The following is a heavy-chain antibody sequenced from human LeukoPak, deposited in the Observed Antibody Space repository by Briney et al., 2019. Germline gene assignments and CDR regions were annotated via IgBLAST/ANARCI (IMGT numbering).Heavy chain of an antibody. CDR3: ARVEDGGNPPPDAFDI. D-gene: IGHD4-23*01. CDR1: GFTFSSYW. CDR2: INTDGSST. J-gene: IGHJ3*02. V-gene: IGHV3-74*01. Sequence: PGGSLRLSCAASGFTFSSYWMHWVRQAPGKGLVWVSRINTDGSSTSYADSVKGRFTISRDNAKNTLYLQMNSLRAEDTAVYYCARVEDGGNPPPDAFDIWGQGTMVTVSS.